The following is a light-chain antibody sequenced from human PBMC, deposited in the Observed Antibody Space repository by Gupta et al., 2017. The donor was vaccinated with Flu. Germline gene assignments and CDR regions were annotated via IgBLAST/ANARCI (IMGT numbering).Light chain of an antibody. CDR1: QSLLHSNGNNY. CDR3: KQGLPTWA. J-gene: IGKJ1*01. Sequence: DIVMTQSPLSLPVNPGEPSFISCRSSQSLLHSNGNNYLDWYLQKPGQSPQLMIYWGSKRACGVPDRFSGSGSTKDFTQKSSGGEDEVVGVYYSKQGLPTWAFGQGTKVEIK. V-gene: IGKV2-28*01. CDR2: WGS.